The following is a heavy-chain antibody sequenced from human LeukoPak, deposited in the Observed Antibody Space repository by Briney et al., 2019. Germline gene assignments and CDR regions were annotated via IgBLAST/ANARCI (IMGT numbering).Heavy chain of an antibody. CDR3: ARDARDDDYSLDYFDY. V-gene: IGHV3-7*01. CDR2: IDEDGSSD. Sequence: PGGSLRLSCASSGFDFSNFWMRWVRQATGKGLEGVANIDEDGSSDYYVDSVKGRFTISRENAKDSLYLNINSLRGDDTAVYYCARDARDDDYSLDYFDYWGQGSLVTVSS. D-gene: IGHD5-12*01. J-gene: IGHJ4*02. CDR1: GFDFSNFW.